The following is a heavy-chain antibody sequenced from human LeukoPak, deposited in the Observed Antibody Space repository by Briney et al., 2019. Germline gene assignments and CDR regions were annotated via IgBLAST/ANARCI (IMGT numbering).Heavy chain of an antibody. J-gene: IGHJ4*02. D-gene: IGHD5-18*01. V-gene: IGHV4-31*03. Sequence: TPSQTLSLTCTVSGGSISSGVYYWSWIRQHPGKGLEWIGYIYYSGSTYYNPSLKSRVTISVDTSKNQFSLKLSSVTAADTAVYYCARGITEDTAMAKDEFYLSYWGQGTLVTVSS. CDR3: ARGITEDTAMAKDEFYLSY. CDR1: GGSISSGVYY. CDR2: IYYSGST.